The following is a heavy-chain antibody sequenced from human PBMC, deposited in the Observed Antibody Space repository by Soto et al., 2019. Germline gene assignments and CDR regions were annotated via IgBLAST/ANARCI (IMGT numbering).Heavy chain of an antibody. CDR2: LSHSAIA. CDR3: AGRGYYYDSSGDNFDY. D-gene: IGHD3-22*01. CDR1: VVSISMGGYD. Sequence: SETLGIACAFSVVSISMGGYDWGWIRQPPGKALDSLGYLSHSAIAYYNPSLKSRVTISIEMSKKQFSLKLSSVTAADTAVYYCAGRGYYYDSSGDNFDYWGQGTLVTVPQ. J-gene: IGHJ4*02. V-gene: IGHV4-30-2*01.